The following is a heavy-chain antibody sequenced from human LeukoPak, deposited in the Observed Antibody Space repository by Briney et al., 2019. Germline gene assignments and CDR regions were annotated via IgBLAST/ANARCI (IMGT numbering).Heavy chain of an antibody. V-gene: IGHV1-2*02. CDR3: ARVETPVLGYCSRTSCYDP. J-gene: IGHJ5*02. CDR1: GYTFTGYY. CDR2: INPNSGAT. Sequence: ASVKVSCKASGYTFTGYYIHWVRQAPGQGLEWMGWINPNSGATNHAQKFQGRVTMTRDKSISTAYMELSRLRSDDTAVYYCARVETPVLGYCSRTSCYDPWGQGTLVTVSS. D-gene: IGHD2-2*01.